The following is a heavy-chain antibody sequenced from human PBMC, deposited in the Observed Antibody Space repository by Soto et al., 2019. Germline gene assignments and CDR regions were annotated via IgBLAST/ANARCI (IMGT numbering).Heavy chain of an antibody. CDR3: ARDRMIVVVIEEGPEYYYYGMDV. J-gene: IGHJ6*02. V-gene: IGHV3-30-3*01. CDR2: ISYDGSNK. D-gene: IGHD3-22*01. Sequence: PGGSLRLSCAPSGFTFSSYAMHWVRQAPGKGLEWVAVISYDGSNKYYADSVKGRFTISRDNSKNTLYLQMNSLRAEDTAVYYCARDRMIVVVIEEGPEYYYYGMDVWGQGTTVTVSS. CDR1: GFTFSSYA.